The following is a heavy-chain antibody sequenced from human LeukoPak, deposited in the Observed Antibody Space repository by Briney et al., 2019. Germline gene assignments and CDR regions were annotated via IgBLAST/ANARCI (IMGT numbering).Heavy chain of an antibody. D-gene: IGHD2/OR15-2a*01. Sequence: PGKSLRLSCAASGFTFSSYGMHWVRQAPGKGLEWLAVISYDGSSKYYIDYVKGRFTISRDNSKNTLYLQMNSLRAEDTAVYYCARGENSKTYPVSGYWGQGTLVTVSS. CDR1: GFTFSSYG. V-gene: IGHV3-30*03. J-gene: IGHJ4*02. CDR3: ARGENSKTYPVSGY. CDR2: ISYDGSSK.